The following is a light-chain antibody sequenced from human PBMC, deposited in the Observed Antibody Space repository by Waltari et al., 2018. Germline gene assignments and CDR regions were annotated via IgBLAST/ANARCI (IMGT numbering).Light chain of an antibody. Sequence: QLVLTQSPSASASLGASVKLPCTLSRGHSNYAIAWHQHQPKKGPRSLMKLNRDGSHTKGDGIPDRFSGSSSGAERILTISSLQSEDEGDYYCQTWDTDIHVVFGGGTSLTVL. V-gene: IGLV4-69*01. CDR1: RGHSNYA. J-gene: IGLJ2*01. CDR3: QTWDTDIHVV. CDR2: LNRDGSH.